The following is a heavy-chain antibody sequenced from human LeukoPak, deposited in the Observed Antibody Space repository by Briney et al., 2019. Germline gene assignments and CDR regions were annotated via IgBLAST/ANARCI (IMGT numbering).Heavy chain of an antibody. J-gene: IGHJ4*02. Sequence: GGSLRLSCAASGFTFSNAWMSWVRQAPGKGLEWVGRIKSKTDGGTTDYAAPVKGRFTISRDDSKNTLYLQMNSLKTADTAVYYCTTDLILAIAETGYWGQGTLVTVSS. CDR3: TTDLILAIAETGY. CDR2: IKSKTDGGTT. CDR1: GFTFSNAW. V-gene: IGHV3-15*01. D-gene: IGHD6-13*01.